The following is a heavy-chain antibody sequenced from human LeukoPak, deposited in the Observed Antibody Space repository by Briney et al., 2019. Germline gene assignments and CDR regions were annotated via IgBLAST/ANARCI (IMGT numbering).Heavy chain of an antibody. J-gene: IGHJ4*02. CDR1: GFTFNKYA. Sequence: PGGSLRLSCAASGFTFNKYAMSWVRQAPGKGLEWVSAISGSGGSTYYADSVKGRFTISRDNSKNTLYLQMNSLRAEDTAVYYCAKALLAAPSSMAGQLDWDYWGQGTLVTVSS. CDR2: ISGSGGST. D-gene: IGHD6-13*01. CDR3: AKALLAAPSSMAGQLDWDY. V-gene: IGHV3-23*01.